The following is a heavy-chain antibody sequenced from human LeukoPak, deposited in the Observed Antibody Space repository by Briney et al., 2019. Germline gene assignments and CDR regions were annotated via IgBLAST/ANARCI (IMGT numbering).Heavy chain of an antibody. CDR1: GGSISSSSYY. V-gene: IGHV4-39*01. CDR3: ARYTNCTTTSCFSSWFDP. J-gene: IGHJ5*02. CDR2: IYYSGST. D-gene: IGHD2-2*01. Sequence: SETLSLTCTVSGGSISSSSYYWGWIRQPPGKGPEWIGSIYYSGSTYYNPSLKSRVTISVDTSKNQFSLKLSSVTAADTAVYYCARYTNCTTTSCFSSWFDPWGQGTLVTVSS.